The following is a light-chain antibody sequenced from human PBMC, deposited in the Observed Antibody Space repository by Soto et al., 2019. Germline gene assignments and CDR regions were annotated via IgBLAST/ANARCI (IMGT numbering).Light chain of an antibody. Sequence: VLTQSPGTLSLSPGERATLSCRASQNVNNNYLAWYQQKPGQAPRLLIRGASSRATGLPDRFSGSGSGTAFTLTISRLEPEDFAVYYCQQYGSSPGTFGQGTKLDI. J-gene: IGKJ2*01. CDR3: QQYGSSPGT. CDR2: GAS. CDR1: QNVNNNY. V-gene: IGKV3-20*01.